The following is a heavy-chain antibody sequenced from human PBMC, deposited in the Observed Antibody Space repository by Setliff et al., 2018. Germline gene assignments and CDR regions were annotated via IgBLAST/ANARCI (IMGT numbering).Heavy chain of an antibody. CDR3: ARVSEFQYIDV. V-gene: IGHV4-61*09. J-gene: IGHJ6*03. CDR1: GDSISSRRNY. CDR2: IYTSWST. Sequence: SETLSLTCTVSGDSISSRRNYWGWFRQPAGKELEWIGQIYTSWSTNYNPSLKSRDTISLDTSKNQFSLSLTSVTAEDTAVYYCARVSEFQYIDVWDKGTTVTVSS.